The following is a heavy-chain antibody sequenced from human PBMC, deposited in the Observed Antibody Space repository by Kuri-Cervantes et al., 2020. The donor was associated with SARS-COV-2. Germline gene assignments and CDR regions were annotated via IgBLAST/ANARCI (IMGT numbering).Heavy chain of an antibody. J-gene: IGHJ4*02. CDR2: IRYDGSNK. CDR1: GFTFSSYA. D-gene: IGHD4-17*01. Sequence: GESLKISCAASGFTFSSYAMSWVRQAPGKGLEWVAFIRYDGSNKYYADSVKGRFTISRDNAKNSLYLQMNSLRVEDTALYYCARAYGDYVFREGLDSWGQGTLVTVSS. CDR3: ARAYGDYVFREGLDS. V-gene: IGHV3-30*02.